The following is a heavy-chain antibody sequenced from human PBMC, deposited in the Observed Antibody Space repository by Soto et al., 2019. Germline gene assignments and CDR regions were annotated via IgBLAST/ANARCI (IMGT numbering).Heavy chain of an antibody. D-gene: IGHD3-9*01. CDR3: ARESHDILTGPPWVWYFDL. CDR1: GGSFSGYY. Sequence: QVQLQQWGAGPLRPLETLSLTCGVSGGSFSGYYWAWIRQSPGKGLEWIGEINDRGSINYNRCLKSRVSISVGKSKNHYSLNLRSVTAADTAVYYCARESHDILTGPPWVWYFDLWGRGTLVTVSS. V-gene: IGHV4-34*01. CDR2: INDRGSI. J-gene: IGHJ2*01.